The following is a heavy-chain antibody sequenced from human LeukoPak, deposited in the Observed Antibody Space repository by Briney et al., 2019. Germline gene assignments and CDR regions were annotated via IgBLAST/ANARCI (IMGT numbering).Heavy chain of an antibody. D-gene: IGHD6-19*01. CDR3: ARGKYSSGWSLSEAFDI. J-gene: IGHJ3*02. CDR2: ISYDGSNK. Sequence: QSGGSLRLSCAASGFTFSSYAMHWVRQAPGKGLEWVAVISYDGSNKYYADSVKGRFTISRDNSKNTLYLQMNSLRAEDTAVYYCARGKYSSGWSLSEAFDIWGQGTMVTVSS. V-gene: IGHV3-30-3*01. CDR1: GFTFSSYA.